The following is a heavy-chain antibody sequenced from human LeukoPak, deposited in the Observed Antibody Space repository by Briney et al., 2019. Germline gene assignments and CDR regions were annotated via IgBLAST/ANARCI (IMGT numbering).Heavy chain of an antibody. CDR2: VYYSGST. D-gene: IGHD3-22*01. CDR3: ARNDSSGYFDY. Sequence: PSETLSLTCAVYDYSISSGDYWGWIRQPPGKGLEWIGSVYYSGSTHYSPSLKSRVTISVDTSKNQFSLKLRSVTAADTALYYCARNDSSGYFDYWGQGTLVTVSS. V-gene: IGHV4-38-2*01. CDR1: DYSISSGDY. J-gene: IGHJ4*02.